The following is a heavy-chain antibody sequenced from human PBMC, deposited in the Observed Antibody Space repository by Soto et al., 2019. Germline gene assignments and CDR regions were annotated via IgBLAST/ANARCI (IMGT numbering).Heavy chain of an antibody. CDR2: IKPDGSRQ. V-gene: IGHV3-7*03. D-gene: IGHD2-2*02. CDR3: AKDQGREYFCSTSCYNGYYYGLDV. J-gene: IGHJ6*02. Sequence: EVQLVESGGALVQPGGSLRLSCAASGFSFTTYCMNWVRQAPGKGLEWVANIKPDGSRQYYLDSVKGRFAISRDNAKNSVYLQMNSLRAEDTAVYYCAKDQGREYFCSTSCYNGYYYGLDVWGQGTTVTVSS. CDR1: GFSFTTYC.